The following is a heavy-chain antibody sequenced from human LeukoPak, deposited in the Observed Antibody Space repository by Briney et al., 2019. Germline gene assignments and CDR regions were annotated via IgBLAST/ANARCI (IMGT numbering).Heavy chain of an antibody. CDR2: ISGSSSKI. J-gene: IGHJ4*02. Sequence: GGCLRLSCAASGFTFSSYTMNWVRQPPGKELEWVSSISGSSSKIYYADPVKGRFTISRDNAKDSLYLQMNSLRADDTAVYYCARDAYGDYGFDYWGQGILVTVSS. V-gene: IGHV3-21*01. D-gene: IGHD4-17*01. CDR1: GFTFSSYT. CDR3: ARDAYGDYGFDY.